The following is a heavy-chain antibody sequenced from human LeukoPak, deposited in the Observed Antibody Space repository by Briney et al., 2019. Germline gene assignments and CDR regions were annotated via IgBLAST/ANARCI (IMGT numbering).Heavy chain of an antibody. CDR3: AKARGYCSGGSCYFNWFDP. CDR1: GFTFSSYA. V-gene: IGHV3-30*18. D-gene: IGHD2-15*01. Sequence: GGSLRLSCAASGFTFSSYAMHWVRQAPGKGLEWVAVISYDGSKRYHADSVKGRFTISRDKSKNTLSLQMSSLRAEDTAVYYCAKARGYCSGGSCYFNWFDPWGQGTLVTVSS. CDR2: ISYDGSKR. J-gene: IGHJ5*02.